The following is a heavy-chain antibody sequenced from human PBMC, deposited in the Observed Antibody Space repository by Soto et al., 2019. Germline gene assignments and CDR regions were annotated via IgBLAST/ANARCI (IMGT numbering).Heavy chain of an antibody. CDR3: ARGREVPAGHAHSGMDV. V-gene: IGHV1-69*06. CDR1: GGTFSSYA. D-gene: IGHD2-2*01. CDR2: IIPIFGTA. Sequence: SVKVSCKASGGTFSSYAISWVRQAPGQGLEWMGGIIPIFGTANYAQKFQGRVTITADKSTSTAYMELSSLRSEDKAVYYCARGREVPAGHAHSGMDVWGQGTTVTVSS. J-gene: IGHJ6*02.